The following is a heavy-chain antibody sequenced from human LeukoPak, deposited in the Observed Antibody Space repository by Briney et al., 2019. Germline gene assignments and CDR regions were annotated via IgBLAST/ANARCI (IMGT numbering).Heavy chain of an antibody. V-gene: IGHV4-30-4*01. CDR1: GGSISSGDYY. CDR3: ATHLAAAGPFDY. Sequence: SETLSLTCTVSGGSISSGDYYWSWIRQPAGKGLEWIGYIYYSGSTYYNPSLKSRVTISVDTSKNQFSLKLSSVTAADTAVYYCATHLAAAGPFDYWGQGTLVTVSS. D-gene: IGHD6-13*01. CDR2: IYYSGST. J-gene: IGHJ4*02.